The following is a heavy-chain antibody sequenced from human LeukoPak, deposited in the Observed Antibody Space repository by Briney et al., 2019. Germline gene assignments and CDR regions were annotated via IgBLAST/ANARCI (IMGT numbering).Heavy chain of an antibody. CDR2: IYYSGST. D-gene: IGHD3-22*01. CDR3: ARGGGYYDSSGYPTFDY. CDR1: GGSISSGGYY. V-gene: IGHV4-31*03. Sequence: SETLSLTCTVSGGSISSGGYYWSWIRQHPGKGLEWIGYIYYSGSTYYNPSPKSRVTISVDTSKNQFSLKLSSVTAADTAVYYCARGGGYYDSSGYPTFDYWGQGTLVTVSS. J-gene: IGHJ4*02.